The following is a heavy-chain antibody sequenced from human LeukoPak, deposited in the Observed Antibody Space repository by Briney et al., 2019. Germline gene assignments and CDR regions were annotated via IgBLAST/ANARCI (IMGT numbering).Heavy chain of an antibody. V-gene: IGHV4-4*02. CDR2: IYHSGST. CDR3: ARALTSPRRGYSRAFDY. CDR1: GGSISSSNW. J-gene: IGHJ4*02. D-gene: IGHD5-18*01. Sequence: KPSETLSLTCAVSGGSISSSNWWSWVRQPPGKGLEWIGEIYHSGSTNYNPSLKSRVTISVDKSKNQFSLKLSSVTAADTAVYYCARALTSPRRGYSRAFDYWGQGTLVTVSS.